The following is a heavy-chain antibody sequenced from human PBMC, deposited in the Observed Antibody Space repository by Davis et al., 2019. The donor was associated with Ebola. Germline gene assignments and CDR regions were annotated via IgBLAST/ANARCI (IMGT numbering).Heavy chain of an antibody. CDR1: GGSFSGYY. CDR2: IYYSGST. V-gene: IGHV4-59*01. CDR3: ARVFAPNCSSTSCYTGFWYYYYYYMDV. D-gene: IGHD2-2*02. J-gene: IGHJ6*03. Sequence: PSETLSLTCAVYGGSFSGYYWSWIRQPPGKGLEWIGYIYYSGSTNYNPSLKSRVTISVDTSKNQFSLKLSSVTAADTAVYYCARVFAPNCSSTSCYTGFWYYYYYYMDVWGKGTTVTVSS.